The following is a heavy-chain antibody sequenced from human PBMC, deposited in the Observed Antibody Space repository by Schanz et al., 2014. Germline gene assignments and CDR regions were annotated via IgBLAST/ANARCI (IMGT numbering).Heavy chain of an antibody. D-gene: IGHD3-3*01. Sequence: QVQLQESGPGLVKSSETLSLTCTVSGGSISSFYWGWIRQPAGKGLEWIGRIYTGGSTNYNPSLKSRVTMSLDTSKNQFSLKLSSVTAADTAVYYCARDRGYDFSFDPWGQGTLVTVSS. CDR3: ARDRGYDFSFDP. V-gene: IGHV4-4*07. CDR1: GGSISSFY. CDR2: IYTGGST. J-gene: IGHJ5*02.